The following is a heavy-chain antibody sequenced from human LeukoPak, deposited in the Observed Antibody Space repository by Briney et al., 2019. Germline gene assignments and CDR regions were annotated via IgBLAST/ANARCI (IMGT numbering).Heavy chain of an antibody. J-gene: IGHJ3*02. D-gene: IGHD4-23*01. CDR1: GFTFSSYG. CDR3: AKDAQIYGGNDAFDI. Sequence: PGGSLRLSCAASGFTFSSYGMHWVRQAPGKGLEWVAVIWYDGSNKYYADSVKGRFTISRDNSKNTLYLQMNSLRAEDTAVYYCAKDAQIYGGNDAFDISGQGTMVTVSS. CDR2: IWYDGSNK. V-gene: IGHV3-33*06.